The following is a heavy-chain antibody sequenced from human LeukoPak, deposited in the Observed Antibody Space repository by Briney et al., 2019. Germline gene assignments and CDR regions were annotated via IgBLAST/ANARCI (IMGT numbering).Heavy chain of an antibody. CDR3: ARYSSGWFGKFDP. Sequence: KPSGTLSLTCAVSGGSISSNNWWSWVRQPPGKGLEWIGEIFHSGSTNYNPSLKSRVTISVDKSKNQFSLKLNSVTAADTAVYYCARYSSGWFGKFDPWGQGTLVTVSS. J-gene: IGHJ5*02. CDR1: GGSISSNNW. CDR2: IFHSGST. D-gene: IGHD6-19*01. V-gene: IGHV4-4*02.